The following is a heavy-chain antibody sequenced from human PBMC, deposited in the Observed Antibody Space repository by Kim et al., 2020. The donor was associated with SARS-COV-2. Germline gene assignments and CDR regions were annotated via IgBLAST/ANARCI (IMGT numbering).Heavy chain of an antibody. CDR1: GHFFTRDS. V-gene: IGHV1-3*01. CDR2: IDCGNGNT. J-gene: IGHJ4*01. Sequence: ASVKVSCKTSGHFFTRDSIHWVRQAPGQGLEWMGGIDCGNGNTIYSQKFQGRVTFTTDTSASTAYMELSFLRSEDSAVYYCLGGFYFDYWGQEPWSPSP. D-gene: IGHD3-16*01. CDR3: LGGFYFDY.